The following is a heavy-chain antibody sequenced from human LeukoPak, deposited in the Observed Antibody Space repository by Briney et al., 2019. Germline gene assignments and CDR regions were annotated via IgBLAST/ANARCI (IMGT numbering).Heavy chain of an antibody. J-gene: IGHJ4*02. CDR2: IYTSGRT. D-gene: IGHD3-16*02. Sequence: PSETLSLTCTVSGGSISSYYWSWIRQPAGKGREWIGRIYTSGRTNYNPSLRSGATISVTTSNKQSSLKLSSVTAAGTAVDYCARMQYVWGSYRYVYWGQGTLVTVSS. CDR3: ARMQYVWGSYRYVY. V-gene: IGHV4-4*07. CDR1: GGSISSYY.